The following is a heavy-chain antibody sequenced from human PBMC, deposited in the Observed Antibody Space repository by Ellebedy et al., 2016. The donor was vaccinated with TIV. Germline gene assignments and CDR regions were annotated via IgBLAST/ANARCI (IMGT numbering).Heavy chain of an antibody. CDR1: GFTFDDYA. D-gene: IGHD6-13*01. CDR3: VKEGSRWTAVGNPNFDN. CDR2: VSCSSGNI. Sequence: SLKISCAASGFTFDDYAMHWVRQFPGTGLEWVSGVSCSSGNIGYADSVKGRFTISRDNAKNSLYLQMNSLRADDTVLYYCVKEGSRWTAVGNPNFDNWGQGTLVTVSS. V-gene: IGHV3-9*01. J-gene: IGHJ4*02.